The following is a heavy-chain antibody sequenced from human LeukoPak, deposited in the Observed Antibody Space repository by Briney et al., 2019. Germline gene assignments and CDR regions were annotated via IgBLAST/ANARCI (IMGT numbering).Heavy chain of an antibody. Sequence: GGSLRLSCSASGFIFSNYWMNWVRHAPGKGLEWVSYISSSGSTIYYADSVKGRFTISRDNAKNSLYLQMNSLRAEDTAVYYCARSMVRGVIHDYWGQGTLVTVSS. J-gene: IGHJ4*02. V-gene: IGHV3-48*04. CDR3: ARSMVRGVIHDY. CDR2: ISSSGSTI. D-gene: IGHD3-10*01. CDR1: GFIFSNYW.